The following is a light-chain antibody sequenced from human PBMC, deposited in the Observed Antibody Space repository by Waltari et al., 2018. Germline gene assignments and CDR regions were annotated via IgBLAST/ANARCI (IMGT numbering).Light chain of an antibody. V-gene: IGLV1-51*01. J-gene: IGLJ2*01. CDR3: ATWDNNLKDVV. CDR1: SSNIGNYY. CDR2: DNN. Sequence: QSVLTQPHSVSAAPGQKVTISCSGSSSNIGNYYVSWYYQLPGAAPKLLIYDNNARPSGIPDRFSASKSGTSATLGITGLQIGDEADYYCATWDNNLKDVVFGGGTKLTVL.